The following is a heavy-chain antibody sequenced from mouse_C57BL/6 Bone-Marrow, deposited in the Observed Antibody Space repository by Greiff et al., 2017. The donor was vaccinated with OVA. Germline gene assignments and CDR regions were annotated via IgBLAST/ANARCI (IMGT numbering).Heavy chain of an antibody. J-gene: IGHJ3*01. CDR2: INPNNGGT. V-gene: IGHV1-26*01. CDR3: ASGKPIYYGYVAWFAY. D-gene: IGHD2-2*01. Sequence: EVQLQQSGPELVKPGASVKISCKASGYTFTDYYMNWVKQSHGKSLEWIGDINPNNGGTSYNQKFKGKATLTVDKSSSTAYMELRSLTSEDSAVYYCASGKPIYYGYVAWFAYWGQGTLVTVSA. CDR1: GYTFTDYY.